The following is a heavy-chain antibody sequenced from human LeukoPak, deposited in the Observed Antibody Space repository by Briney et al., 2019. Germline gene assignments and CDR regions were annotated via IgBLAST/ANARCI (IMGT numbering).Heavy chain of an antibody. CDR2: IAYDGTIR. CDR1: GFTFSTYA. V-gene: IGHV3-30*04. Sequence: GGSLRLSCVASGFTFSTYAMHWVRQAPGKGLEWVTVIAYDGTIRYYADSVKGRFTISRDDSQNTLYLQMNSLRAEDTAVYYCARDSRSVFRGYCSSTSCYPLTPWGQGTLVTVSS. D-gene: IGHD2-2*01. J-gene: IGHJ5*02. CDR3: ARDSRSVFRGYCSSTSCYPLTP.